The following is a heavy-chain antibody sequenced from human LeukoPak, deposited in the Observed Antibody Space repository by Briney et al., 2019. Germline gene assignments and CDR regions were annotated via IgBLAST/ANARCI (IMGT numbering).Heavy chain of an antibody. CDR1: GGTFSSYA. D-gene: IGHD3-9*01. Sequence: GASVKVSCKASGGTFSSYAISWVRQVPGQGLEWMGGIIPIFGTANYAQKFQGRVTITADKSTSTAYMELSSLRSEDTAVYYCARVLRYFDWSGWFDPWGQGTLVTVSS. CDR3: ARVLRYFDWSGWFDP. CDR2: IIPIFGTA. V-gene: IGHV1-69*06. J-gene: IGHJ5*02.